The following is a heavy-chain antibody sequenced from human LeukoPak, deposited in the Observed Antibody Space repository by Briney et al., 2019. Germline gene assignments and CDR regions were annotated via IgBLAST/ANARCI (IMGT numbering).Heavy chain of an antibody. D-gene: IGHD3-16*02. CDR2: ISAYNGNT. V-gene: IGHV1-18*01. J-gene: IGHJ4*02. Sequence: ASVKVSCKASGYTFTSFGISWVRQAPGQGLEWMGWISAYNGNTNYAQKLQGRVTMTTDTSTSTAYMELMSLRSDDTAVYYCARDLASMGVIFFDYWGQGTLVTVSS. CDR3: ARDLASMGVIFFDY. CDR1: GYTFTSFG.